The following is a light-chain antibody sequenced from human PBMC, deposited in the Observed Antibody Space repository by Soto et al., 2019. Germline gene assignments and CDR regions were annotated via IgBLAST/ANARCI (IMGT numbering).Light chain of an antibody. Sequence: DIQMTQSPSSLSASVGDRVTITCQASQDISNYLNWYQQKPGKAPKLLIYDASNLETGVPSRFSGSGSGTEFTLTVSSLQPDDFATYYCQQYNDSFPYTFGQGTKLEIK. V-gene: IGKV1-33*01. J-gene: IGKJ2*01. CDR1: QDISNY. CDR3: QQYNDSFPYT. CDR2: DAS.